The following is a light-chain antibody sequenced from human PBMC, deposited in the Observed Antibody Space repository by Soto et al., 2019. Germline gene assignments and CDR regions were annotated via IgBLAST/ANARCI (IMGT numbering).Light chain of an antibody. J-gene: IGLJ2*01. Sequence: QSVLTQPPSVSAAPGQWVTISCSGSSSNIGNNYVSSYQQLPGTPPKLLISEDNKRPSGIPDRFSGSKSGTSATLGITGRQTGDEADYYCASWDSSLTAGVFGGGTKVTVL. CDR1: SSNIGNNY. CDR2: EDN. V-gene: IGLV1-51*02. CDR3: ASWDSSLTAGV.